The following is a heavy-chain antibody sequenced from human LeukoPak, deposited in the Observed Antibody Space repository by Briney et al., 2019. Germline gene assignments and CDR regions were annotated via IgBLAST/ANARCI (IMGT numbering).Heavy chain of an antibody. V-gene: IGHV3-7*03. D-gene: IGHD6-13*01. CDR3: AKGQPLVFSSIDY. CDR2: INQVGSYK. Sequence: RGSLRLSCATSGFTSSSYWMSCVRHAPGGGLEWVANINQVGSYKNYVSSVMGGLTISRDSAKNSLFLQMNSLRTEDTALYYCAKGQPLVFSSIDYWGPGTLVTVSS. J-gene: IGHJ4*02. CDR1: GFTSSSYW.